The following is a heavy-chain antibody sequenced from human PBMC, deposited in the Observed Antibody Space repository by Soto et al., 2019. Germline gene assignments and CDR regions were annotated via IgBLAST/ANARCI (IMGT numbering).Heavy chain of an antibody. CDR2: INPSGGST. J-gene: IGHJ6*02. CDR1: GYTFTSYY. CDR3: ARANGSGSYYNFYYYGMDV. Sequence: ASVKVSCKASGYTFTSYYMHWVRQAPGQGLEWMGIINPSGGSTSYAQKFQGRVTMTRDTSTSTVYMELSSLRSEDTAVYYCARANGSGSYYNFYYYGMDVWGQGTTVTVSS. D-gene: IGHD3-10*01. V-gene: IGHV1-46*01.